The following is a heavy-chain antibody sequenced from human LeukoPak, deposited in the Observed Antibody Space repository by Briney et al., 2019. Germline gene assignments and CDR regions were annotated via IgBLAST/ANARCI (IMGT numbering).Heavy chain of an antibody. J-gene: IGHJ6*02. CDR1: GFTFSSYR. D-gene: IGHD3-16*01. CDR3: ARDLRPHRISGMDV. Sequence: GGSLRLSCAASGFTFSSYRMNWVRQAPGKGLEWVSSISSSSSYIYYADSVKGRFTISRDNAKNSLYLQMNSLRAEDTAVYYCARDLRPHRISGMDVWGQGTTVTVSS. CDR2: ISSSSSYI. V-gene: IGHV3-21*01.